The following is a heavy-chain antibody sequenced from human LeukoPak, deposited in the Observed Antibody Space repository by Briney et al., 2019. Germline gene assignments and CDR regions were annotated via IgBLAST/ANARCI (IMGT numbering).Heavy chain of an antibody. D-gene: IGHD3-10*01. CDR3: AKAYYYGSGSYGVPSY. CDR2: ISGSGGST. Sequence: PGGSLRLSCAASGFTFSSYAMSWVRQAPGKGLEWVSAISGSGGSTYYADSVKGRFTISRGNSKNTLYLQMNSLRAEDTAVYYCAKAYYYGSGSYGVPSYWGQGTLVTVSS. V-gene: IGHV3-23*01. J-gene: IGHJ4*02. CDR1: GFTFSSYA.